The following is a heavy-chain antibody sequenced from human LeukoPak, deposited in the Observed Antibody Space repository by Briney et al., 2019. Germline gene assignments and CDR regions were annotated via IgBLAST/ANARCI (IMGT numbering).Heavy chain of an antibody. Sequence: GGSLRLSCAASGFTFDDYAMHWVRQAPGKGLEWVSSIDYSGGSSYYADSVKGRFTISRDDSKNTLYLQLNSLKTEDTAVYYCTRDQTPYYWGQGTLVTVSS. V-gene: IGHV3-23*01. CDR3: TRDQTPYY. J-gene: IGHJ4*02. CDR1: GFTFDDYA. CDR2: IDYSGGSS.